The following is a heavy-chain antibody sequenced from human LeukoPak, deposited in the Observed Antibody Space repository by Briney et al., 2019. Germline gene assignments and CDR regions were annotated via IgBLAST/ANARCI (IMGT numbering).Heavy chain of an antibody. D-gene: IGHD3-22*01. Sequence: PGGSLRLSCAASGFTFSSYAMHWVRQAPGKGLEYVSAISSNGGSTYYANSVKGRFTISRDNSKNTLYLQMGSLRAEDTAVYYCAKGPYYYDSSAYHYGAFDIWGQGTMVTVSS. CDR1: GFTFSSYA. J-gene: IGHJ3*02. CDR2: ISSNGGST. V-gene: IGHV3-64*01. CDR3: AKGPYYYDSSAYHYGAFDI.